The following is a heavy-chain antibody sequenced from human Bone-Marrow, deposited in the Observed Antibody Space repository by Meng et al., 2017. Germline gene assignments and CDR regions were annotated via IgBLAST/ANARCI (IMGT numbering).Heavy chain of an antibody. CDR2: ISYDGNNK. V-gene: IGHV3-30*01. CDR1: GFTFNNYA. CDR3: ARDGSLSFGELDYFDY. D-gene: IGHD3-10*01. J-gene: IGHJ4*02. Sequence: GESLKISCAASGFTFNNYAIHWVRQAPDKGLEWVALISYDGNNKYYADSVKGRFTVSRDSSKNTLYLQMNSLRAEDTAVYFCARDGSLSFGELDYFDYWGQGTLVTVSS.